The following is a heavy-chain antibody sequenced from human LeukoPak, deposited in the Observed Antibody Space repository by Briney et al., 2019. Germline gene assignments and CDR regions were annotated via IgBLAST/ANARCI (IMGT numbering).Heavy chain of an antibody. V-gene: IGHV3-48*01. Sequence: GGSLRLSCAASGFTFSNYSMNWVRQAPGKGLEWISYIGIDSGNTNYADSVKGRFTISGDKAKNSLYLQMNSLRVEDTAVYYCARDYKYAFDNWGQGTLVTVSS. CDR2: IGIDSGNT. CDR1: GFTFSNYS. J-gene: IGHJ4*02. D-gene: IGHD5-24*01. CDR3: ARDYKYAFDN.